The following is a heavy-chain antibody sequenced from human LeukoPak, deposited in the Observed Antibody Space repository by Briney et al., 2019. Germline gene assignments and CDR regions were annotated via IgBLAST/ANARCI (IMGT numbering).Heavy chain of an antibody. CDR2: IYTSGST. D-gene: IGHD3-10*01. CDR3: ARVLKAGWFAQFDP. J-gene: IGHJ5*02. Sequence: PSGTLSLTCAVSGGSISSYYWSWIRQPPGKGREWIGYIYTSGSTNYNPSLMSRGTISVDTSKHQFSLKLSSVTAADTAVYYCARVLKAGWFAQFDPWRQGTLLPVSS. CDR1: GGSISSYY. V-gene: IGHV4-4*09.